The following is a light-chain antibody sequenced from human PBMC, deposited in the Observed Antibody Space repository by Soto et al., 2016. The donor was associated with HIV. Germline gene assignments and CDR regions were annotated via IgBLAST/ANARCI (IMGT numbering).Light chain of an antibody. V-gene: IGLV3-19*01. J-gene: IGLJ2*01. CDR3: NSRDSSGNYVV. CDR2: GKN. Sequence: SSELTQDPAVSVALGQTVRITCQGDSLRSYYASWYQQKPGQAPVLVIYGKNNRPSGIPDRFSGSSSGNIASLTITGAQAEDEADYYCNSRDSSGNYVVFGGGTKLTVL. CDR1: SLRSYY.